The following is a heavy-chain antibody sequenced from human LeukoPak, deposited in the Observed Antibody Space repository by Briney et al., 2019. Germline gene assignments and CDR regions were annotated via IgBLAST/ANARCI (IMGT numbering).Heavy chain of an antibody. CDR3: ARCNHDSSGHWFGMDV. CDR2: ISAYNGNA. D-gene: IGHD3-22*01. J-gene: IGHJ6*02. Sequence: ASVKVSCKASGYTFTSYGISWVRQAPGQGLEWMGWISAYNGNANYAQKLQGRVTVTTDTSTSTAYMELSSLRSEDTAVYYCARCNHDSSGHWFGMDVWGQGTTVTVSS. V-gene: IGHV1-18*01. CDR1: GYTFTSYG.